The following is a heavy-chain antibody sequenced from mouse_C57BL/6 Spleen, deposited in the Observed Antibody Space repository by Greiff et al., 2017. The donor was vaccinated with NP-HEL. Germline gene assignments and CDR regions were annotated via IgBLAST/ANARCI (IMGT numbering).Heavy chain of an antibody. V-gene: IGHV10-3*01. D-gene: IGHD1-1*01. CDR1: GFTFNTYA. CDR2: IRSKSSNYAT. J-gene: IGHJ4*01. CDR3: VRDGYYYGSSLYAMDY. Sequence: EVQLVESGGGLVQPKGSLKLSCAASGFTFNTYAMHWVRQAPGKGLEWVARIRSKSSNYATYYADSVKDRFTISRDDSQSMLYLQMNNLKTEDTAMYYCVRDGYYYGSSLYAMDYWGQGTSVTVSS.